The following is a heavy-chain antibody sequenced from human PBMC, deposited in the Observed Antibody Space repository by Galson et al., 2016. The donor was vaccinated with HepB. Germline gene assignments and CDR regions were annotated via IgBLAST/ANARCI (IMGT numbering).Heavy chain of an antibody. V-gene: IGHV1-69*13. J-gene: IGHJ3*01. CDR2: IIPLFGTT. CDR3: ARDPLDCLWGTYRPTAFDV. Sequence: SVKVSCKASGGTFSTYAISWVRQAPGQGLEWMGEIIPLFGTTNYAQKFQGRVTITADESTSTAYMDLSSLTSDDTAVYYCARDPLDCLWGTYRPTAFDVWGQGTMVIVSS. CDR1: GGTFSTYA. D-gene: IGHD3-16*02.